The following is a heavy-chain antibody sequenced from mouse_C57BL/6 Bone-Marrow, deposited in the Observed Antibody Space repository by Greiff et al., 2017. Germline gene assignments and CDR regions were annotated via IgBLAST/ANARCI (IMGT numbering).Heavy chain of an antibody. V-gene: IGHV1-81*01. J-gene: IGHJ3*01. CDR1: GYTFTSYG. CDR3: GRGGWVLREAY. Sequence: QVQLQQSGAELVRPGASVKLSCKASGYTFTSYGISWVKQRTGQGLEWIGGIDPRSGDTYYNEKFKGKATLTEDKSSSTAYMELRSLTSEDSAVCYYGRGGWVLREAYWGQGTLVTVSA. D-gene: IGHD2-3*01. CDR2: IDPRSGDT.